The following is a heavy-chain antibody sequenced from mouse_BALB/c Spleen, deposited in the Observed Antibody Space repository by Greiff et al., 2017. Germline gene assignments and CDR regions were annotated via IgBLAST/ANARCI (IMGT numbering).Heavy chain of an antibody. CDR2: IDPANGNT. J-gene: IGHJ2*01. V-gene: IGHV14-3*02. D-gene: IGHD2-4*01. CDR3: ASPIYYDDYFDY. CDR1: GFNIKDTY. Sequence: EVQVVESGAELVKPGASVKLSCTASGFNIKDTYMHWVKQRPEQGLEWIGRIDPANGNTKYDPKFQGKATITADTSSNTAYLQLSSLTSEDTAVYYCASPIYYDDYFDYWGQGTTLTVSS.